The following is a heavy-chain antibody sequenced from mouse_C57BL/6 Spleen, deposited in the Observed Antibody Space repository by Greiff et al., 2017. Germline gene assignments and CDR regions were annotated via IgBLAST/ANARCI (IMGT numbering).Heavy chain of an antibody. Sequence: VQLQQSGAELVKPGASVKLSCTASGFNIKDYYMHWVKQRTEQGLEWIGRIDPEDGETKYAPKFQGKATITADTSSNTAYLQPSSLTSEDTAVYYCAREDDGYSLAYWGQGTLVTVSA. D-gene: IGHD2-3*01. J-gene: IGHJ3*01. CDR3: AREDDGYSLAY. CDR2: IDPEDGET. CDR1: GFNIKDYY. V-gene: IGHV14-2*01.